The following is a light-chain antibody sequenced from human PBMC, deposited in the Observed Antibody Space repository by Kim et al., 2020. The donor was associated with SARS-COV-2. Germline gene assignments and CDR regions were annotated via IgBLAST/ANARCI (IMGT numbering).Light chain of an antibody. V-gene: IGKV1-5*03. Sequence: SACVGDRVTITCRASQSIDIWLAWYQQKPGKAPKLLIYQASSLESEVPSRFSGSGSGTEFTLTISSLQPDDFATYYCQQYRSHWTFGQGTKVDIK. CDR2: QAS. J-gene: IGKJ1*01. CDR3: QQYRSHWT. CDR1: QSIDIW.